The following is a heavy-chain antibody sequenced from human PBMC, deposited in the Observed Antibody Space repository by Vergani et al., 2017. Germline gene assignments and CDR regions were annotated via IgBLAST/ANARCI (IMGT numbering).Heavy chain of an antibody. CDR1: GFTLSNYD. J-gene: IGHJ4*02. CDR2: IQFDGSNQ. Sequence: QVQLVESGGGVVQRGGSLRLSCATSGFTLSNYDMQWIRQGPGKGLEFVAFIQFDGSNQYYADSVKGRFTLSRDFSKNTLYLQMNSLRTDDTATYYCAKHFRGWGIDYGGKGTQVMVSS. D-gene: IGHD3-16*01. CDR3: AKHFRGWGIDY. V-gene: IGHV3-30*02.